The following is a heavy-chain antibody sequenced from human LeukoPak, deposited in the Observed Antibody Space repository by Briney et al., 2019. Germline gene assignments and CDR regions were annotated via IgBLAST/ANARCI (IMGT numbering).Heavy chain of an antibody. Sequence: PSETLSLTCTVSGGSISSGGHSWSWIRQPPGKGLEWIGYIYHSGSGSTYYNPSLKSRVTISVDTSKNQFSLKLSSVTAADTAVYYCARDMTTHPYYFDYWGQGTLVTVSS. CDR2: IYHSGSGST. CDR1: GGSISSGGHS. D-gene: IGHD4-11*01. V-gene: IGHV4-30-2*05. J-gene: IGHJ4*02. CDR3: ARDMTTHPYYFDY.